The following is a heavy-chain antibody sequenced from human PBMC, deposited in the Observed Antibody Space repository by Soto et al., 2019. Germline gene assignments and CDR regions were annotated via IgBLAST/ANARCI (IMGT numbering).Heavy chain of an antibody. J-gene: IGHJ6*03. CDR1: GFTVSSNY. Sequence: GGSLRLSCAASGFTVSSNYMSWVRQAPGKGLEWVSLLYSDNNTYYADSVKGRFTISRHNSKNTLYLQMNSLTAEDTAVYYCARVQVEKDNDYYYMDVWGKGTTVTVSS. CDR3: ARVQVEKDNDYYYMDV. D-gene: IGHD1-1*01. V-gene: IGHV3-53*04. CDR2: LYSDNNT.